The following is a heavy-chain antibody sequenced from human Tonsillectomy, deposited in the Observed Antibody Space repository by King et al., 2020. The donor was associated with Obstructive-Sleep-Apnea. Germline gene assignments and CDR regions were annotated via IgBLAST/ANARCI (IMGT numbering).Heavy chain of an antibody. D-gene: IGHD3-10*01. J-gene: IGHJ5*02. CDR2: ISGSNTYT. CDR1: GFSFSDYY. V-gene: IGHV3-11*06. Sequence: QVKLVESGGGLVKPGGSLRLSCVASGFSFSDYYMGWIRQGPGKGLEWISYISGSNTYTDYAGSVKGRFTISRDNAKNSLFLQMSSLGAEDTAVYYCARDRGVGASGYDLWGPGTLVTVSS. CDR3: ARDRGVGASGYDL.